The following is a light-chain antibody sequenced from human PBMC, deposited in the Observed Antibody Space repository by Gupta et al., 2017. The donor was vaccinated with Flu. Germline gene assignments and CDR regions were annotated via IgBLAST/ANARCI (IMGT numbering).Light chain of an antibody. Sequence: TSSDIGGYNYVSWYQQHPRKAPKLMIYEVTKRPSGVSNRFSGFKPGNTASLTISGLQAEDEADYYCSSYTSSRTVVFGGGTRLTVL. CDR3: SSYTSSRTVV. CDR2: EVT. V-gene: IGLV2-14*01. CDR1: SSDIGGYNY. J-gene: IGLJ3*02.